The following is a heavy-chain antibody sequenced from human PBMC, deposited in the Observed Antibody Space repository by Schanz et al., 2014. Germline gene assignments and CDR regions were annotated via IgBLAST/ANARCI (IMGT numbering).Heavy chain of an antibody. V-gene: IGHV3-23*04. Sequence: EVQLVQSGGGLVQPGGSLRLSCSASTFTFDHYAMTWVRQAPGMGLEWVSAISGRDGSTYYADSVKGRFTISRDNSKNTLYLQMNNLRAEDTAVYYCARKMKLGVYGGKGHDSLDIWGQGTMVTVSS. J-gene: IGHJ3*02. D-gene: IGHD4-17*01. CDR3: ARKMKLGVYGGKGHDSLDI. CDR1: TFTFDHYA. CDR2: ISGRDGST.